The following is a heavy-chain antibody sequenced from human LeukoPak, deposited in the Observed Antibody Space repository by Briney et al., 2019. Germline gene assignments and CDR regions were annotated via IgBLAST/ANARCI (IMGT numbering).Heavy chain of an antibody. V-gene: IGHV4-4*07. CDR3: ARVSDIAVACTNYYYGMDV. CDR1: GGSISSYY. CDR2: IYTSGST. Sequence: PSETLSLTCTVSGGSISSYYWSWIRQPAEKGLEWIGRIYTSGSTNYNPSLKSRVTMSVDTSKNQFSLKLGSVTAADTAVYYCARVSDIAVACTNYYYGMDVWGQGTTVTVSS. D-gene: IGHD6-19*01. J-gene: IGHJ6*02.